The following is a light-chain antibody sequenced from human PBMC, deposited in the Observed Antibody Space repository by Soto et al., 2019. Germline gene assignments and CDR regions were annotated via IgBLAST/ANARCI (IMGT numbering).Light chain of an antibody. CDR1: QSVSRY. CDR3: QQRSNWPT. Sequence: TVLTQSPATLSLSPGERATLSCRASQSVSRYLAWYQQKPGQAPRLLIYDTSNRATGTPARFTGSGSATDFTLTISSLEPEDFAVYYCQQRSNWPTFGQGTKVEIK. CDR2: DTS. V-gene: IGKV3-11*01. J-gene: IGKJ1*01.